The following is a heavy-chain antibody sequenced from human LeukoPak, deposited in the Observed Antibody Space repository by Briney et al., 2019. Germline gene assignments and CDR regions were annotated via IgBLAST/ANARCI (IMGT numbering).Heavy chain of an antibody. CDR2: VSYSGST. Sequence: SQTLSLTCTLSGGSITSGRFYWTWIRQHPQRGLEWIGYVSYSGSTNYNSSLKSRLTISVDKSKNQISLKLSSVTAADTAVYYCASKEYYYYGMDVWAQGTTVTVSS. J-gene: IGHJ6*01. CDR1: GGSITSGRFY. V-gene: IGHV4-31*03. CDR3: ASKEYYYYGMDV.